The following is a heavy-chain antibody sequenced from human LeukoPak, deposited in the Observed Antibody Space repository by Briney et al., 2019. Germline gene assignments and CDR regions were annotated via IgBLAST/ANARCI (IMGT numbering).Heavy chain of an antibody. V-gene: IGHV3-23*01. CDR3: ARSINGLWFGL. CDR1: GFTFSSYA. CDR2: ISGSGGST. J-gene: IGHJ4*02. D-gene: IGHD3-10*01. Sequence: GGSLRLSCAASGFTFSSYAMSWVRQAPGKGLEWVSAISGSGGSTYYADSVKGRFTISRDNSKNTLYLQMNSLRAEDTAVYYCARSINGLWFGLWGQGTLVTVSS.